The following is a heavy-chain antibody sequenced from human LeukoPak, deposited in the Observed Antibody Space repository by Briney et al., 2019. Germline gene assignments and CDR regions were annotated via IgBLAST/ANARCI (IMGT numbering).Heavy chain of an antibody. CDR2: IYYSGST. D-gene: IGHD3-3*01. CDR1: GGSISSYY. CDR3: ARGGYYDFWSGYYKPYYYYMDV. V-gene: IGHV4-59*12. Sequence: PSETLSLTCTVSGGSISSYYWSWIRQPPGKGLEWIGYIYYSGSTNYNPSLKSRVTISVDTSKNQFSLKLSSVTAADTAVYYCARGGYYDFWSGYYKPYYYYMDVWGKGTTVTVSS. J-gene: IGHJ6*03.